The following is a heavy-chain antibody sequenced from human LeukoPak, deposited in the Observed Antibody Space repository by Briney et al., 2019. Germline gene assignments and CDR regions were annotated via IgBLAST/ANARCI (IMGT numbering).Heavy chain of an antibody. D-gene: IGHD6-19*01. V-gene: IGHV1-2*02. Sequence: ASVKVSCKASGYTFTGYYMHWVRQAPGQGLEWMGWTNPNSGGTNYAQKFQGRVTMTRDTSISTAYMELSRLRSDDTAVYYCARDLPSPSGLRVDYFDYWGKGTLVTVSS. CDR1: GYTFTGYY. CDR3: ARDLPSPSGLRVDYFDY. CDR2: TNPNSGGT. J-gene: IGHJ4*02.